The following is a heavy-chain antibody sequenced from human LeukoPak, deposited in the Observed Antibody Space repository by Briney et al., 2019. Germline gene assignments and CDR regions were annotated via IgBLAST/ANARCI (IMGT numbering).Heavy chain of an antibody. D-gene: IGHD2-2*01. CDR2: IHYDGGNE. Sequence: GGSLRLSCAASGFTFSTYGMHWVRQAPGKGLEWVAFIHYDGGNEYNGDSVKGRFTISRDNSKNTLYLQMNSLRPEDTAVYYCARGLPSSTRTYNWFDPWCPGTLVTVSS. CDR3: ARGLPSSTRTYNWFDP. V-gene: IGHV3-30*02. CDR1: GFTFSTYG. J-gene: IGHJ5*02.